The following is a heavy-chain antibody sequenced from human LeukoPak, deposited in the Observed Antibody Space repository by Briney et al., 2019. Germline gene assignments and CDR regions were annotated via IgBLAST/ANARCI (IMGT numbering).Heavy chain of an antibody. CDR2: ISSSSSYI. CDR3: AREGWDIVVVPAAIRGVYYYYMDV. J-gene: IGHJ6*03. V-gene: IGHV3-21*01. Sequence: GGSLRLSCAASGFTFSSYSMNWVRQAPGKGLEWVSSISSSSSYIYYADSVKGRFTISRGNAKNSLYLQMNSLRAEDTAVYYCAREGWDIVVVPAAIRGVYYYYMDVWGKGTTVTVSS. CDR1: GFTFSSYS. D-gene: IGHD2-2*02.